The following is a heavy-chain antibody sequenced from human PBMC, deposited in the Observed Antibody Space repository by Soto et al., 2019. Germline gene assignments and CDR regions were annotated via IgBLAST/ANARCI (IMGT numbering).Heavy chain of an antibody. D-gene: IGHD3-10*01. CDR1: GGSISSGGYS. Sequence: QLQLQESGSGLVKPSQTLSLTCAVSGGSISSGGYSWSWIRQPPGKGLEWIGYIYHSASTYCNPPLKTRVTISVHRSKNQFSLKLSSVTSADTAVYYCARVTGPWGQGTMVTVSS. J-gene: IGHJ5*02. V-gene: IGHV4-30-2*01. CDR3: ARVTGP. CDR2: IYHSAST.